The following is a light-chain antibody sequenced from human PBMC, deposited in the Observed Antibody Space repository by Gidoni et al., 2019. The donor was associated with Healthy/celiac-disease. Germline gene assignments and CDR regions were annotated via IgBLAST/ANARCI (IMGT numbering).Light chain of an antibody. J-gene: IGLJ2*01. CDR1: SSDVGGYNY. Sequence: SVSGSPGQSVTISCTGTSSDVGGYNYVSWYQQYPGKAPKLMIYDVSKRPSGVPDRFSGSKSGNTASLTISGLQAEDEADYYCCSYAGSYTLVFGGGTKLTVL. CDR3: CSYAGSYTLV. V-gene: IGLV2-11*01. CDR2: DVS.